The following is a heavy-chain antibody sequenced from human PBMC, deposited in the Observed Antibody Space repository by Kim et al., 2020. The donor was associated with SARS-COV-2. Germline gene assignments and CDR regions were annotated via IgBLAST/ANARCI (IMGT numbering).Heavy chain of an antibody. CDR1: GFTFSSYD. CDR3: ARDNWAYYGSGSYYPPGLGMDV. J-gene: IGHJ6*02. D-gene: IGHD3-10*01. CDR2: IGTAGDT. Sequence: GGSLRLSCAASGFTFSSYDMHWVRQATGKGLEWVSAIGTAGDTYYPGSVKGRFTISRENAKNSLYLQMNSLRAGDTAVYYCARDNWAYYGSGSYYPPGLGMDVWGQGTTVTVSS. V-gene: IGHV3-13*01.